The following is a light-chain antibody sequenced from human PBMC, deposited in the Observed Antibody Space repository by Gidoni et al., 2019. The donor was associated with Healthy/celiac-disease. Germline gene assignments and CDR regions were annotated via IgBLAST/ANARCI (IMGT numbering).Light chain of an antibody. J-gene: IGLJ2*01. CDR2: DDS. CDR1: NIGSKS. CDR3: QVWDSSSDHVV. V-gene: IGLV3-21*03. Sequence: SSVLTQPPSVSVAPGKPARITCGGNNIGSKSVHWYQQKPGQAPVLVVYDDSDRPSGIPERFSGANSGNTATLTISRGEAGDEADYYCQVWDSSSDHVVFGGGTKLTVL.